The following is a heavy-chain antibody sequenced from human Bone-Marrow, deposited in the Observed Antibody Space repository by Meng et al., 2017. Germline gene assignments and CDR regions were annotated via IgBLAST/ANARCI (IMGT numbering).Heavy chain of an antibody. CDR2: IYSGGST. V-gene: IGHV3-53*02. J-gene: IGHJ2*01. CDR3: ARAGYSYGFTLDL. D-gene: IGHD5-18*01. Sequence: GQLVGTGGCLSQHVGSLILSRAAAGFTVSGTNMSWVRQAPGKGLEWVSVIYSGGSTYYADSVKGRFTIYRDNSKNTLYLQMNSLRAEDTAVYYCARAGYSYGFTLDLWGRGTLVTVSS. CDR1: GFTVSGTN.